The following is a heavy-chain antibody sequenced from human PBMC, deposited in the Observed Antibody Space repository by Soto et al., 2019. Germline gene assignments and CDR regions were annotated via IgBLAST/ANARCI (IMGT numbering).Heavy chain of an antibody. Sequence: GGSLRLSCAASGFTFSSYAMSWVRQAPGKGLEWVSAISGSGGSTYYADSVKGRFTISRDNSKNTLYLQMNSLRAEDTAVYYCAKDGPYYYDSSGYYYVWGQGTLVTVSS. CDR1: GFTFSSYA. V-gene: IGHV3-23*01. J-gene: IGHJ4*02. CDR3: AKDGPYYYDSSGYYYV. CDR2: ISGSGGST. D-gene: IGHD3-22*01.